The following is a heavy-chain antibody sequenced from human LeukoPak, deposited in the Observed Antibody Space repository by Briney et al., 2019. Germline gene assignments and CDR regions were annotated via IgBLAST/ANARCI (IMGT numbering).Heavy chain of an antibody. V-gene: IGHV3-11*04. CDR2: INIGGGSI. D-gene: IGHD2-21*02. CDR3: SRTSTDCLDC. CDR1: GFTFRDYN. J-gene: IGHJ4*02. Sequence: PGGSLRLSCAASGFTFRDYNMSWIRQAPGKGLEYISYINIGGGSIYYAGSVKGRFTISRDNAKNSLYLQMSNVRVEDTAVYYCSRTSTDCLDCWGQGTLVTVSS.